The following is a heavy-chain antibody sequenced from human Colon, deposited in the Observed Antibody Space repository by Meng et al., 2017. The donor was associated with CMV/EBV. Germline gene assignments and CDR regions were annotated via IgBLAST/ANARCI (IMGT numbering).Heavy chain of an antibody. CDR2: IYYSGST. Sequence: LRLSCTVSGGSISSGGYYWSWIRQHPGKGLKWIGYIYYSGSTYYNPSLKSRVTISVDTSKNQFSLKLSSVTAADTAVYYCARLRGYCSSTSCSRSGLGPWGQGTLVTVSS. D-gene: IGHD2-2*01. J-gene: IGHJ5*02. V-gene: IGHV4-31*03. CDR3: ARLRGYCSSTSCSRSGLGP. CDR1: GGSISSGGYY.